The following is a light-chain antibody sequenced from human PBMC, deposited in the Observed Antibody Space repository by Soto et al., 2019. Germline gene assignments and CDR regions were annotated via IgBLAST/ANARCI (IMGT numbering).Light chain of an antibody. V-gene: IGKV3-15*01. CDR2: GAS. Sequence: EIVMTQSPATLSVSPGERATLSCRASQSVSSNLAWYQQKPGQAPRLLIYGASTRATGIPARFSGSVSGTEFTLTLSSLQSEDFAVYYCQQYNNWPPMAFGQGTKVEIK. CDR1: QSVSSN. J-gene: IGKJ1*01. CDR3: QQYNNWPPMA.